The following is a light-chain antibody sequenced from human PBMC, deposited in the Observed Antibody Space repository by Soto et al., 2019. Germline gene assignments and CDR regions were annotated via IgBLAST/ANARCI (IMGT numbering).Light chain of an antibody. CDR1: SSDVGGYNY. CDR3: SSHTNSKTVV. CDR2: EVS. J-gene: IGLJ2*01. V-gene: IGLV2-14*01. Sequence: QSVLTQPASVSGSPGQSITISCTGTSSDVGGYNYVSWYQQHPGKAPKLMIYEVSNRPSGVSNRFSGSKSGNTASLTISGLQAEDEADYYCSSHTNSKTVVFGGGTKLTVL.